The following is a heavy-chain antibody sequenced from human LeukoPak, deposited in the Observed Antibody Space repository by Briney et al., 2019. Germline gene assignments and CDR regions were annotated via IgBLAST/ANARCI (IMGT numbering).Heavy chain of an antibody. CDR3: ARETGAGSSWLDY. V-gene: IGHV3-30-3*01. D-gene: IGHD6-13*01. CDR1: GFTFSSYA. CDR2: ISYDGSNK. Sequence: HPGRSLRLSCAASGFTFSSYAMHWVRQAPGMGLEWVAVISYDGSNKYYADSVKGRFTISRDNSKNTLYLQMNSLRAEDTAVYYCARETGAGSSWLDYWGQGTLVTVSS. J-gene: IGHJ4*02.